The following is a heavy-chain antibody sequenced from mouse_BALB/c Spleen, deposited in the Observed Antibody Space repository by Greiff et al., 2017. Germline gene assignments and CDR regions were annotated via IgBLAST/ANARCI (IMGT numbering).Heavy chain of an antibody. CDR3: ARTVTTAWFAY. D-gene: IGHD1-1*01. J-gene: IGHJ3*01. CDR2: INPNNGGT. Sequence: VQLQQSGPELVKPGASVKIPCKASGYTFTDYNMDWVKQSHGKSLEWIGDINPNNGGTIYNQKFKGKATLTVDKSSSTAYMELRSLTSEDTAVYYCARTVTTAWFAYWGQGTLVTVSA. CDR1: GYTFTDYN. V-gene: IGHV1-18*01.